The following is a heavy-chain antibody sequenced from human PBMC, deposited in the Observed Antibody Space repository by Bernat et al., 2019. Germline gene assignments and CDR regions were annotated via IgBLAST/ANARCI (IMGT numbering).Heavy chain of an antibody. CDR3: ARELGGVAGKGGGSGYFDY. Sequence: QVQLVQSGAEVKKPGSSVKVSCKASGGTFSSYAISWVRQAPGQGLEWMGGIIPIFGTANYAQKFQGRVTITADESTSTAYMELSSMRSEERAGYYWARELGGVAGKGGGSGYFDYWGQGTLVTVSS. V-gene: IGHV1-69*01. D-gene: IGHD6-19*01. J-gene: IGHJ4*02. CDR1: GGTFSSYA. CDR2: IIPIFGTA.